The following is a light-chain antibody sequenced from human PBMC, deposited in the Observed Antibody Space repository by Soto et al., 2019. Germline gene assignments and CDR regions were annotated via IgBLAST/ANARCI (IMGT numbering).Light chain of an antibody. CDR1: QSISDT. V-gene: IGKV3-15*01. CDR3: QQRSNWPIT. CDR2: GAS. J-gene: IGKJ5*01. Sequence: ETVMTQSPATLSVSPGGRATLSCRASQSISDTLAWYQQKPGQAPRLLIHGASTRATGFPARFSGSGSGTDLTLTISSLQSEDFAIYYCQQRSNWPITFGQGTRLEI.